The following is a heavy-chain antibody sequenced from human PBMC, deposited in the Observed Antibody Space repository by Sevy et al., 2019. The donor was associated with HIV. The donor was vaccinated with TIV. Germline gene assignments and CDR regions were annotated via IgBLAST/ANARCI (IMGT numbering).Heavy chain of an antibody. D-gene: IGHD4-17*01. J-gene: IGHJ5*02. CDR3: ARDQHDYAGNLRTGWFDP. CDR2: ISYDGSNK. CDR1: GFTFSSYA. V-gene: IGHV3-30-3*01. Sequence: GGSLRLCCAASGFTFSSYAIHWVRQAPGKGLEWVAFISYDGSNKYYADSVKGRFTISRDNSKKTLYLQMNSLRAEDTAVYYCARDQHDYAGNLRTGWFDPWGQGTLVTVSS.